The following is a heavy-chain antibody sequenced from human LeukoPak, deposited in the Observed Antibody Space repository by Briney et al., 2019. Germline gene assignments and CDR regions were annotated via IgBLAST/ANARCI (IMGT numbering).Heavy chain of an antibody. CDR1: GGSISSGGYY. D-gene: IGHD6-6*01. J-gene: IGHJ4*02. V-gene: IGHV4-31*03. Sequence: SETLSLTCTVSGGSISSGGYYWSWIRQHPGKGLEWIGYIYYSGSTYYNPSLKSRVTISVDTSKNQFSLKLSSVTAADTAVYYCARRHFSYSSSLGYWGQGTLVTVSS. CDR3: ARRHFSYSSSLGY. CDR2: IYYSGST.